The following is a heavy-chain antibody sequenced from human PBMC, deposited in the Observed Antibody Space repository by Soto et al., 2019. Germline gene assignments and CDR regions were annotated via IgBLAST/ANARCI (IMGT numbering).Heavy chain of an antibody. CDR1: GYTFTKYY. Sequence: ASVKVSCEASGYTFTKYYVLWVLQAPGQGLEWVGRINPNTGGTNYAQKFQDRVTMTRDTSITTAYMELSRLRSDDTAVYYCARQLAYCGGDCYTEPIDYWGQGTQVTVSS. CDR2: INPNTGGT. J-gene: IGHJ4*02. CDR3: ARQLAYCGGDCYTEPIDY. D-gene: IGHD2-21*02. V-gene: IGHV1-2*06.